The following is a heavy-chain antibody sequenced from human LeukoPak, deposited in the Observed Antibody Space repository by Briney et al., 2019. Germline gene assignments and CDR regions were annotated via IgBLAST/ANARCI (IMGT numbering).Heavy chain of an antibody. D-gene: IGHD2-2*01. J-gene: IGHJ6*02. Sequence: GASVKVSCKASGYIFIDHYMHWVRQAPGEGLEWMGWINPHSGGTEYAQKFQGAVTMTRDTSINTAYMELNKLASDDTAVYYCARGSPCSTTSCDPNYYYYGLDVWGQGTTVTVSS. V-gene: IGHV1-2*02. CDR1: GYIFIDHY. CDR3: ARGSPCSTTSCDPNYYYYGLDV. CDR2: INPHSGGT.